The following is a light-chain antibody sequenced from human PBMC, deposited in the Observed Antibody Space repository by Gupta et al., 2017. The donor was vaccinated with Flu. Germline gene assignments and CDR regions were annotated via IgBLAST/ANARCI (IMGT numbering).Light chain of an antibody. CDR3: HQRSNWQT. CDR2: DAS. V-gene: IGKV3-11*01. CDR1: QNINSY. Sequence: EVVLTQSPATLSLSPGERATLSCRASQNINSYVAWYQQKPGQAPRLLIYDASHRAAGIPDRFSGSWSGTDFTLTISSLEPEDFAVYYCHQRSNWQTFGQGTKVEIK. J-gene: IGKJ1*01.